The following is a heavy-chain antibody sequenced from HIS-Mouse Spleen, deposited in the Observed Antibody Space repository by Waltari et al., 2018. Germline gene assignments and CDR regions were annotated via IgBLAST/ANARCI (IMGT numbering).Heavy chain of an antibody. J-gene: IGHJ4*02. D-gene: IGHD6-13*01. Sequence: QVQLVQSGAEVKKPGASVKVSCKASGYTFTGYYMHWVRQAPGQGLGWMGWINPNSGDTSISTAYMELSRLRSDDTAVYYCARGYLAAGNFDYWGQGTLVTVSS. CDR3: ARGYLAAGNFDY. V-gene: IGHV1-2*02. CDR1: GYTFTGYY. CDR2: INPNSG.